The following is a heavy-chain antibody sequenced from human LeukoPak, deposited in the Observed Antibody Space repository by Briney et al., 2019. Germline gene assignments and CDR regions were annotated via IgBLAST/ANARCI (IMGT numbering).Heavy chain of an antibody. Sequence: PSETLSLTCTVFGGSISSFYWSWIRQPPGKGLEWIGYIYNSGRANYNPSLKSRVIISEDTSKNQFSLRLRSVTAADTAVYYCARQPYSISSGINWFDPWGQGILVTVSS. CDR3: ARQPYSISSGINWFDP. J-gene: IGHJ5*02. V-gene: IGHV4-59*08. CDR2: IYNSGRA. D-gene: IGHD6-6*01. CDR1: GGSISSFY.